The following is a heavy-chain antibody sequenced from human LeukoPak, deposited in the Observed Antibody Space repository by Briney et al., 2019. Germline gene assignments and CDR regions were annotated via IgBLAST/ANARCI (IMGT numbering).Heavy chain of an antibody. Sequence: PVKVSCKASGFTFTSSAVQRVRQARGQRLEWIGWIVVGSGNTNYAQKFQERVAITRDMSTSTAYMELSSLRSEDTAVYYCAAAPDFWSGSYAFDIWGQGTMVTVSS. CDR1: GFTFTSSA. J-gene: IGHJ3*02. CDR3: AAAPDFWSGSYAFDI. CDR2: IVVGSGNT. D-gene: IGHD3-3*01. V-gene: IGHV1-58*01.